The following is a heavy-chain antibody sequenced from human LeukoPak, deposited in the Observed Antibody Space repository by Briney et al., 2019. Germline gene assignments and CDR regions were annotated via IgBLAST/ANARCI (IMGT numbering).Heavy chain of an antibody. V-gene: IGHV4-59*01. CDR1: GGSISSYY. J-gene: IGHJ4*02. CDR3: ARGPANYDILTGYYPRLYFDY. Sequence: PSETLSLTCTVSGGSISSYYWSWIRQPPGKGLEWIGYIYYSGSTNYNPSLKSRVTISVDTSKNQFSPKLSSVTAADTAVYYCARGPANYDILTGYYPRLYFDYWGQGTLVTVSS. D-gene: IGHD3-9*01. CDR2: IYYSGST.